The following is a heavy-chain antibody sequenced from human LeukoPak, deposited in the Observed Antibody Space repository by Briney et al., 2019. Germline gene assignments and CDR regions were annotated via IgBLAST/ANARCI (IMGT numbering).Heavy chain of an antibody. CDR3: ARGGAYYYGSEPANWFDP. D-gene: IGHD3-10*01. V-gene: IGHV1-8*02. CDR2: INPNSGGT. CDR1: GYTFTGYY. J-gene: IGHJ5*02. Sequence: ASVKVSCKASGYTFTGYYMHWVRQAPGQGLEWMGWINPNSGGTGYAQKFQGRVTMTRNTSISTAYMELSSLRSEDTAVYYCARGGAYYYGSEPANWFDPWGQGTLVTVSS.